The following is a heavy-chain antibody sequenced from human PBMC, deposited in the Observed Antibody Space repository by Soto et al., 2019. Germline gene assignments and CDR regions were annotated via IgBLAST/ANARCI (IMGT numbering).Heavy chain of an antibody. CDR3: ARGYDYGDY. D-gene: IGHD2-2*01. J-gene: IGHJ4*02. Sequence: QVQLQESGPRLVKPSETLSLTCTVSGGSISSYYWSWIRQPPGKGLEWIGYIYYSGSTNYNPSLKSRVTISVDTSKNQFSLKLSSVTAADTAVYYCARGYDYGDYWGQGTLVTVSS. CDR2: IYYSGST. V-gene: IGHV4-59*01. CDR1: GGSISSYY.